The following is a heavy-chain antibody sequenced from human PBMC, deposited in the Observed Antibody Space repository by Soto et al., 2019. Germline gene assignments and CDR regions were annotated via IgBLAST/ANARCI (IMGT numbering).Heavy chain of an antibody. CDR3: ARLEVGFYEWSYAFDT. V-gene: IGHV4-39*01. CDR1: GGSISSSSYY. J-gene: IGHJ3*02. Sequence: QLQLQESGPGLVKPSETLSLTCTVSGGSISSSSYYWGWIRQPPGKGLEWVGSSYYSGSTHYNPSLTSRVTISVDTSKNQFALKLSSVTAADTAVYYCARLEVGFYEWSYAFDTWGHGTIVTVSS. D-gene: IGHD3-3*01. CDR2: SYYSGST.